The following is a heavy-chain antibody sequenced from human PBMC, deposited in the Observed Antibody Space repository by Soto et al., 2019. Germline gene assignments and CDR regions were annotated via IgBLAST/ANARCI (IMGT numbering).Heavy chain of an antibody. Sequence: SVKVSCKASGGTFSSYTISWVRQAPGQGLEWMGRIIPILGIANYAQKFQGRVTITADKSTSTAYMELSSLRSEDKAVYYCAKEARVGVVPAATYYYYYYMDVWGKGTTVTVSS. CDR3: AKEARVGVVPAATYYYYYYMDV. CDR2: IIPILGIA. V-gene: IGHV1-69*04. J-gene: IGHJ6*03. CDR1: GGTFSSYT. D-gene: IGHD2-2*01.